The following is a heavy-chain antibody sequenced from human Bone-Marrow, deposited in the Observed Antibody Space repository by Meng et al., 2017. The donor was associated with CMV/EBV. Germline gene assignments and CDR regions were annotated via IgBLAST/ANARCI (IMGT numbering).Heavy chain of an antibody. CDR3: ARAIAVAGTGGFYDY. D-gene: IGHD6-19*01. J-gene: IGHJ4*02. CDR1: GFTFSSYA. Sequence: GGSLRLSCAASGFTFSSYAMYWVRQAPAKGLEWVAVISYDGSNKYYADSVKGRFTISRDNAKNSLYLQMNSLRAEDTAVYYCARAIAVAGTGGFYDYWGQGTLVTVSS. V-gene: IGHV3-30-3*01. CDR2: ISYDGSNK.